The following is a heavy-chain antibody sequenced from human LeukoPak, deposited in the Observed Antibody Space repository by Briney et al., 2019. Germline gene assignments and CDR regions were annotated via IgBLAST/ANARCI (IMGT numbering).Heavy chain of an antibody. J-gene: IGHJ4*02. D-gene: IGHD6-19*01. V-gene: IGHV4-38-2*02. CDR1: GYSISSGYY. CDR3: ARDQGGSGWYSAFDY. CDR2: IYHSGST. Sequence: PSETLSLTCTVSGYSISSGYYWGWIRQPPGKGLEWIGSIYHSGSTYYNPSLKSRVTISVDTSKNQFSLKLNSVTAADTAVYYCARDQGGSGWYSAFDYWGQGILVTVSS.